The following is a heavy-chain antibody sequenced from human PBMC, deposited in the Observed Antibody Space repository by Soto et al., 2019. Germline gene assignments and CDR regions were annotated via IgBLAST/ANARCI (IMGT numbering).Heavy chain of an antibody. CDR2: ISYDGSNK. Sequence: GGSLRLSCAASGLAFSNYAFHWVRQAPGKGLEWVAVISYDGSNKYYADSMRGRFTISRDNSRNTLYLQMNTLRPEDTAIYYCVKEEVSNYSLDYWGRGTLVTVSS. CDR3: VKEEVSNYSLDY. V-gene: IGHV3-30-3*01. D-gene: IGHD2-15*01. J-gene: IGHJ4*02. CDR1: GLAFSNYA.